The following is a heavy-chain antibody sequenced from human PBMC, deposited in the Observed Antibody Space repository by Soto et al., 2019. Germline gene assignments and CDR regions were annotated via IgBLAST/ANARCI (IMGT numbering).Heavy chain of an antibody. V-gene: IGHV3-30*18. CDR2: VSHDGRNT. CDR1: GFTLSDYA. D-gene: IGHD6-19*01. J-gene: IGHJ4*02. CDR3: AKGGRQWLVTSDFNY. Sequence: GGSLRLSCAASGFTLSDYAMHWVRQAPSKGLEWVAVVSHDGRNTHYADSVKGRFTISRDSSKNTVSLEMTSLRAEDRAVYYCAKGGRQWLVTSDFNYWGQGALVTVSS.